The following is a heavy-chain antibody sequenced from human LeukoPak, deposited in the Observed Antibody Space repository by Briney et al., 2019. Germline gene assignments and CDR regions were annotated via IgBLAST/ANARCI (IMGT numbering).Heavy chain of an antibody. CDR1: GYTFTSYG. V-gene: IGHV1-2*02. J-gene: IGHJ4*02. CDR3: ARGLIAAAKKLIDY. CDR2: INPSSGGT. D-gene: IGHD6-13*01. Sequence: ASVKVSCKASGYTFTSYGISWVRQAPGQGLEWMGWINPSSGGTNYAQKFQGRVAMTRDTSISTAYMELNRLRSDDTAVYYCARGLIAAAKKLIDYWGQGTLVTVSS.